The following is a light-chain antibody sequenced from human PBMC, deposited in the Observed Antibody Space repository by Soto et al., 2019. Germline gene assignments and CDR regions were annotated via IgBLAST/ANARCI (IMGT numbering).Light chain of an antibody. CDR3: QQRSKWPPIT. V-gene: IGKV3-11*01. CDR1: QSVSSY. Sequence: IVLTQSQATLSLYPGERATLSCRASQSVSSYLAWYHQKPGQAPRLLIYDASNRATGIPTRLSGSGSVTDFTPAISILETEDFSVYCCQQRSKWPPITSGQGTRLEIK. CDR2: DAS. J-gene: IGKJ5*01.